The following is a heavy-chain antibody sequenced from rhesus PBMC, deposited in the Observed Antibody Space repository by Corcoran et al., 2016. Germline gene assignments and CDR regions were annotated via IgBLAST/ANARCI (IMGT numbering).Heavy chain of an antibody. D-gene: IGHD2-33*01. J-gene: IGHJ5-1*01. CDR3: ARGVRTEVIVAAPSRFDL. Sequence: QVQLQESGPGLVKPSETLSLPCAVPGCSISRHLWTLLLPSPRKGLAWFGYIYVGSGSTSYSPSLKTRVTISTDTSKNQFSLKLTSVTAADTAVYYCARGVRTEVIVAAPSRFDLWGRGVLVTVSS. CDR2: IYVGSGST. V-gene: IGHV4-147*01. CDR1: GCSISRHL.